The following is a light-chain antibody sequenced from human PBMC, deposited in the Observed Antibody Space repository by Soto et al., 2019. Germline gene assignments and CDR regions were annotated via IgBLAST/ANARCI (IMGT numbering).Light chain of an antibody. CDR1: QSVSSSY. J-gene: IGKJ1*01. CDR3: QHYYYSPWT. CDR2: VAS. V-gene: IGKV3-20*01. Sequence: EIGLTQSPGTLSLSPGERATLSCRASQSVSSSYLAWYQQKPGQAPKLLIYVASSRATGSPDRFSGSGCGTDFKLTISSLEPDYFAEYYCQHYYYSPWTVGQGT.